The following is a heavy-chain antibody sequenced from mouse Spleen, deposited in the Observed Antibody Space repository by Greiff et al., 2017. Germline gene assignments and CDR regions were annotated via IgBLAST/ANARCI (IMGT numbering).Heavy chain of an antibody. V-gene: IGHV2-9*02. D-gene: IGHD2-3*01. CDR1: GFSLTSYG. Sequence: VQLVESGPGLVAPSQSLSITCTVSGFSLTSYGVHWVRQPPGKGLEWLGVIWAGGSTNYNSALMSRLSISKDNSKSQVFLKMNSLQTDDTAMYYCARGDGNRDYFDYWGQGTTLTVSS. J-gene: IGHJ2*01. CDR3: ARGDGNRDYFDY. CDR2: IWAGGST.